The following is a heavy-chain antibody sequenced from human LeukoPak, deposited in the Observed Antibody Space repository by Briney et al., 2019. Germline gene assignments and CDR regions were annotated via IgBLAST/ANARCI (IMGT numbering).Heavy chain of an antibody. CDR3: SKGPRDYYYDSSGYSPFDY. D-gene: IGHD3-22*01. J-gene: IGHJ4*02. CDR1: GFTFSSYA. CDR2: ISGSGGST. Sequence: PGGSLRLSCAASGFTFSSYAMSWVRQAPGQGLKWVSAISGSGGSTYYADSVKGRFTISRDNFKNTLYLQMNSLRAGDTAVYYCSKGPRDYYYDSSGYSPFDYWGQGTLVTVSS. V-gene: IGHV3-23*01.